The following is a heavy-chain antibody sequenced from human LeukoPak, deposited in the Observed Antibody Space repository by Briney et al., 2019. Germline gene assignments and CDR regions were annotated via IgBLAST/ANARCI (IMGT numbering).Heavy chain of an antibody. CDR2: VSRSGSTT. Sequence: SGGSLRLSCAASGFTFTDFEMNWVRQARGKGLEWLSHVSRSGSTTHYADSVKGRFTISRDNARNSLSLQINNLRAEDTAIYYCTRVGVTDDFWGQGTLVTVSS. J-gene: IGHJ4*02. CDR3: TRVGVTDDF. CDR1: GFTFTDFE. D-gene: IGHD3-3*01. V-gene: IGHV3-48*03.